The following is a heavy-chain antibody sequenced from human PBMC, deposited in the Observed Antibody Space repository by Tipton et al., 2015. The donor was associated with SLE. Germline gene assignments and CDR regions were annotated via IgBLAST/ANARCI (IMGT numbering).Heavy chain of an antibody. D-gene: IGHD3-22*01. Sequence: TLSLTCNVSGGSISSGNYYWSWIRQPAGKELEWLGRIHSSGGTTYNPSLTSRVTLSVDTSKNQFSLKLTSVTAADTAVYYCARDEYRYDTTGYHLLGHFDFWGQGTLVTVSS. CDR1: GGSISSGNYY. CDR3: ARDEYRYDTTGYHLLGHFDF. J-gene: IGHJ4*02. V-gene: IGHV4-61*02. CDR2: IHSSGGT.